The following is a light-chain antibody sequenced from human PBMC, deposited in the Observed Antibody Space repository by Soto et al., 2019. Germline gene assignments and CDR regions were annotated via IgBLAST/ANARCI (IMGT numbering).Light chain of an antibody. Sequence: IQLTQSPSSLSASVGDRVTITCRASQDISRFLAWYQQTAGKAPKLLIYGTSTLQSGVPSRFSGIGSGTDFTLTISSLQPEDFATYYCQQLQSSPCTFGPGTKVDIK. CDR1: QDISRF. V-gene: IGKV1-9*01. J-gene: IGKJ3*01. CDR3: QQLQSSPCT. CDR2: GTS.